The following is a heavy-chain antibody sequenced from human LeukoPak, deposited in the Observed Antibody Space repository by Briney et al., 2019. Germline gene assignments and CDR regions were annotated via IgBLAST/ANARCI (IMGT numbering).Heavy chain of an antibody. CDR2: IAGSSDAT. D-gene: IGHD3-16*02. J-gene: IGHJ4*02. V-gene: IGHV3-23*01. CDR1: GFTFSSYS. Sequence: GGSLRLSCAASGFTFSSYSMNWVRQAPGKGLEWVSGIAGSSDATYYADSVKGRFTISRDISRNTLYLQMNSLRADDTAVYFCAKDTSYHGYWGQGTLVTVSS. CDR3: AKDTSYHGY.